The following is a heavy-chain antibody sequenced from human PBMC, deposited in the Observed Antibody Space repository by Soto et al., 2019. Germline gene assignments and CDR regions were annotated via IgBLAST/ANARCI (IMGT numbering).Heavy chain of an antibody. J-gene: IGHJ5*02. Sequence: GGSLRLSCAASGFTFSSYSMNWVRQAPWKGLEWVSYISSSSSTIYYADSVKGRFTISRDNAKNSLYLQMNSLRAEDTAVYYCARAYYYDSSGYLNWFDPWGQGTLVTVSS. CDR2: ISSSSSTI. V-gene: IGHV3-48*01. CDR1: GFTFSSYS. CDR3: ARAYYYDSSGYLNWFDP. D-gene: IGHD3-22*01.